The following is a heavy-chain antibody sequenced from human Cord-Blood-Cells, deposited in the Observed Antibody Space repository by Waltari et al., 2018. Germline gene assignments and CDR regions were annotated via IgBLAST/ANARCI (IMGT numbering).Heavy chain of an antibody. Sequence: QVQLQQSGPGLVKPSQTLSLTCAISGDSVSSNSVAWNWIRQSPSRGLEWLGRTYCRSKWYNNYAVSVKSRITINPDTSKNQFSLQLNSVTPEDTAVYYCAREGGSSWYWYFDLWGRGTLVTVSS. CDR1: GDSVSSNSVA. V-gene: IGHV6-1*01. D-gene: IGHD6-13*01. J-gene: IGHJ2*01. CDR2: TYCRSKWYN. CDR3: AREGGSSWYWYFDL.